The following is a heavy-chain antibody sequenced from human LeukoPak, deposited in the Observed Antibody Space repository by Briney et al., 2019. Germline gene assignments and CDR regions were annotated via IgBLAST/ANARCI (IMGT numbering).Heavy chain of an antibody. Sequence: GGSLRLSCAASGFTFSSYAMSWVRQAPGKGLGWVSAISGSGGSTYYADSVKGRFTISRDNSKNTMYLQMNSLRAEDTAVYYCAKDYSRYFLDYFDYWGQGALVTVSS. V-gene: IGHV3-23*01. D-gene: IGHD1-26*01. J-gene: IGHJ4*02. CDR1: GFTFSSYA. CDR3: AKDYSRYFLDYFDY. CDR2: ISGSGGST.